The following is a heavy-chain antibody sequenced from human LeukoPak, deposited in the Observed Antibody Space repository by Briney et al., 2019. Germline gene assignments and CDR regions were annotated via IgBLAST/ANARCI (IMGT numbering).Heavy chain of an antibody. Sequence: GGSLRLSCAASGFTVGSSYMNWVRQDPGKGLEWVSLIYSGGGTYYADSVKGRFTISRDNSKNKLYLQMNSLRAEDTAVYYCARNYYDSRAYYYFDYWGQGTLVTVSS. CDR2: IYSGGGT. CDR3: ARNYYDSRAYYYFDY. CDR1: GFTVGSSY. J-gene: IGHJ4*02. D-gene: IGHD3-22*01. V-gene: IGHV3-66*01.